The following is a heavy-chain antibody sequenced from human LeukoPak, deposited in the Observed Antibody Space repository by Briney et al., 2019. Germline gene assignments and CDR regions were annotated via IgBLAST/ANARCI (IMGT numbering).Heavy chain of an antibody. CDR1: GYSISSGYF. CDR3: ARDYTLAGPSYYYYYMDV. Sequence: SETLSLTCTVSGYSISSGYFWGWIRQPPGKGLEWIGTIYNSGSTYYNASLESRVTISVDTSKNQFSLKLSSVTAADTAVYYCARDYTLAGPSYYYYYMDVWGKGTTVTISS. D-gene: IGHD2-2*02. J-gene: IGHJ6*03. V-gene: IGHV4-38-2*02. CDR2: IYNSGST.